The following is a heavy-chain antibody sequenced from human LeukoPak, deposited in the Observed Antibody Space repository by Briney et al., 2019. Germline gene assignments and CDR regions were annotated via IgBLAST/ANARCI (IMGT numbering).Heavy chain of an antibody. D-gene: IGHD3-22*01. V-gene: IGHV3-23*01. CDR3: AKEVHYYDTSGFFYFDF. CDR1: GFTFSNYG. J-gene: IGHJ4*02. Sequence: GGSLRLSCAASGFTFSNYGMTWVRQAPGKGLEWVSAISGSGVSTYYADSVKGRFTIYRDNSRNTLYLRMNSLRAEDTAVYYCAKEVHYYDTSGFFYFDFWGQGTLVTVSS. CDR2: ISGSGVST.